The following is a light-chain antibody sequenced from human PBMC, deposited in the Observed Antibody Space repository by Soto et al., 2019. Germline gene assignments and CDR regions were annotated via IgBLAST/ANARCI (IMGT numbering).Light chain of an antibody. Sequence: DIPMTQSPSSLSASVGDRVTITCRASQDISNYLAWYQQKPGEVPKLLIFTASTLQSGVPSRFSGTGSGTDFTLTISSLQPEDVATYYCQKYNGAPWTFGQGTKVEIK. V-gene: IGKV1-27*01. CDR3: QKYNGAPWT. CDR1: QDISNY. J-gene: IGKJ1*01. CDR2: TAS.